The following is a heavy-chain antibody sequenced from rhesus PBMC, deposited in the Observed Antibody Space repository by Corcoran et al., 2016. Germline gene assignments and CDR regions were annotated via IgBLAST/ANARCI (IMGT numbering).Heavy chain of an antibody. CDR3: ASTSRTYYYYGLDS. J-gene: IGHJ6*01. CDR1: GGSITNNF. Sequence: QLQLQESGPGLVKPSETLSLTCAVSGGSITNNFWSWIRQPPGKGLEWMGHISRSGGSTDYTPSLKSRVTISTDMSKNQFSLSLPSVTAADTAVYYCASTSRTYYYYGLDSWGQGVAVTVSS. V-gene: IGHV4-173*01. CDR2: ISRSGGST. D-gene: IGHD2-15*01.